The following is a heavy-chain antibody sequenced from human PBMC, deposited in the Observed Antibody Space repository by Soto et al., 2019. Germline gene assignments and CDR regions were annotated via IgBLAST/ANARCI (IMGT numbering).Heavy chain of an antibody. CDR3: AKSLVTPSDAFDL. J-gene: IGHJ3*01. Sequence: GGSLKLSGASSGFTFGHYAMNWVRQAPGKGLEWISSISDPGTSTYYANSVKGRFSMSRDNSKNTLFLQMNRLRADDTAVYFCAKSLVTPSDAFDLWGRGTLVTVSS. D-gene: IGHD2-21*02. V-gene: IGHV3-23*01. CDR2: ISDPGTST. CDR1: GFTFGHYA.